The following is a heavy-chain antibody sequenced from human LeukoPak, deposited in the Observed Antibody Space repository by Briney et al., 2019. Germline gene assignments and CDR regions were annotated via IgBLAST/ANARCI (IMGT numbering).Heavy chain of an antibody. CDR3: AKNMATIMYYYYMDV. Sequence: PGVSLTLSCAASGFTFSNYNMNWLRQAPGKGLAGVSAISGSGGSTYYADSVKGRFTISRDNSKNTLYLQMNSLRAEDTAVYYCAKNMATIMYYYYMDVWGKGTTVTISS. D-gene: IGHD5-24*01. J-gene: IGHJ6*03. V-gene: IGHV3-23*01. CDR1: GFTFSNYN. CDR2: ISGSGGST.